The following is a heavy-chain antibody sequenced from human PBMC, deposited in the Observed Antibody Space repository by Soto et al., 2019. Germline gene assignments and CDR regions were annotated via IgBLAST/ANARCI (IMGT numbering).Heavy chain of an antibody. Sequence: ASVKVSCKASGYTFTSYGISWVRQAPGQGLEWMGWISAYNGNTNYAQKLQGRVTMTTDTSTSTAYMELRSLRSDDTAVYYCARGMVGITMVRGVPTIDYYYMDVWGQGTTVTVSS. V-gene: IGHV1-18*01. CDR1: GYTFTSYG. J-gene: IGHJ6*03. CDR2: ISAYNGNT. D-gene: IGHD3-10*01. CDR3: ARGMVGITMVRGVPTIDYYYMDV.